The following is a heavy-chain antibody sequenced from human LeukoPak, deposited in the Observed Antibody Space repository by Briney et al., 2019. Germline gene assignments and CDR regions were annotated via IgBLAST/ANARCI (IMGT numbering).Heavy chain of an antibody. CDR2: ISSSSSYI. J-gene: IGHJ4*02. CDR1: GFTFSSYS. D-gene: IGHD6-19*01. CDR3: ARVRQWLADY. V-gene: IGHV3-21*01. Sequence: GGSLRLSCAASGFTFSSYSMNWVRQAPGKGLEWVSSISSSSSYIYYADSVKGRFTISRDNAKNSLYLQMDSLRAEDTAVYYCARVRQWLADYWGQGTLVTVSS.